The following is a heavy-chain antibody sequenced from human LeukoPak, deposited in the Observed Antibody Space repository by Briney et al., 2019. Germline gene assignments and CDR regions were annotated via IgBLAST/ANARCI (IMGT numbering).Heavy chain of an antibody. Sequence: ASVKVSCKASGYTFTNYGISWVRQAPGQGLEWMGWISAYNGNTNYAQKLQGRVTMTTDTSTSTAYMELRSLTSDDTAVYYCAREDNWNGLADAFDIWGQGTMVTVSS. CDR3: AREDNWNGLADAFDI. J-gene: IGHJ3*02. CDR2: ISAYNGNT. CDR1: GYTFTNYG. D-gene: IGHD1-1*01. V-gene: IGHV1-18*01.